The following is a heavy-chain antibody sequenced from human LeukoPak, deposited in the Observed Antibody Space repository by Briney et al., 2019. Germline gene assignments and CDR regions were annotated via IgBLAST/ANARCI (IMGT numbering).Heavy chain of an antibody. CDR2: INPSGGST. CDR1: GYTLTSYY. CDR3: ASGTVAYGMDV. D-gene: IGHD4-23*01. J-gene: IGHJ6*02. V-gene: IGHV1-46*01. Sequence: ASVKVSCKASGYTLTSYYMHWVRQAPGQGLEWMGIINPSGGSTSYAQKFQGRVTMTRDTSTSTVYMELSSLRSEDTAVYYCASGTVAYGMDVWGQGTTVTVSS.